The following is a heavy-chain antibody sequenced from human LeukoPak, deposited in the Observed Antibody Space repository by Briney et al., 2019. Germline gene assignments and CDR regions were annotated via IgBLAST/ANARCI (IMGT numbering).Heavy chain of an antibody. V-gene: IGHV4-39*07. CDR1: GGSISSSSYY. CDR2: IYHSGST. CDR3: ARDGDRGDFDY. Sequence: SETLSLTCTVSGGSISSSSYYWGWIRQPPGKGLEWIGYIYHSGSTYYNPSLKSRVTISVGRSKNQFSLKLSSVTAADTAVYYCARDGDRGDFDYWGQGTLVTVSS. D-gene: IGHD7-27*01. J-gene: IGHJ4*02.